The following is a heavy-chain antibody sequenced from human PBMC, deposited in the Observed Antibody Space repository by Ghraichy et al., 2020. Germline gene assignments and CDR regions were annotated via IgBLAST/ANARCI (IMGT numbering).Heavy chain of an antibody. CDR3: AGGGGYLIEH. J-gene: IGHJ4*02. Sequence: GESLNNSCAASGLTFSGYWMNWVRQGPGKGLEWVAIIKQDASEKHYVDSVRGRLTISRDNAKKTLYLRMNGLRVEDTAVYYSAGGGGYLIEHWGQGTLVTVSS. CDR1: GLTFSGYW. V-gene: IGHV3-7*02. D-gene: IGHD6-25*01. CDR2: IKQDASEK.